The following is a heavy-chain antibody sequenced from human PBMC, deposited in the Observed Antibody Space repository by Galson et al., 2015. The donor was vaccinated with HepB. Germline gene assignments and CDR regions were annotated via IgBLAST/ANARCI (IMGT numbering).Heavy chain of an antibody. V-gene: IGHV1-69*13. CDR1: GGTLSNSA. D-gene: IGHD6-13*01. Sequence: SVKVSCKASGGTLSNSAISWVRQAPGQGLEWMGGIIPIVGTPNYAQKFQGRVTITADEFTSIAYMELSSLRSEDTAVYYCARKRGIAATYDAFDIWGQGTMVTVSS. CDR3: ARKRGIAATYDAFDI. J-gene: IGHJ3*02. CDR2: IIPIVGTP.